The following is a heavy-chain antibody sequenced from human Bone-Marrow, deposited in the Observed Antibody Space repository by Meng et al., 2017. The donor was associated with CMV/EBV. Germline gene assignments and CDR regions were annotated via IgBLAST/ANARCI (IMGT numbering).Heavy chain of an antibody. CDR1: GFIFTNVV. CDR3: AKVAWASSTWANWFDP. J-gene: IGHJ5*02. CDR2: ISGSGTGT. V-gene: IGHV3-23*01. Sequence: SGFIFTNVVMIWVRQAPGKGLEWVSAISGSGTGTYYADSVGGRCTISRDNSKNTLYLHMSNLRAEDTAMYHCAKVAWASSTWANWFDPWGRGTLVTVSS. D-gene: IGHD2-2*01.